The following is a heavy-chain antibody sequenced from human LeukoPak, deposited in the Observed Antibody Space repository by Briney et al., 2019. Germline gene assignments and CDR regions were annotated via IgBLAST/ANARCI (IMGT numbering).Heavy chain of an antibody. J-gene: IGHJ4*02. CDR1: GGSISSYY. CDR2: IYYSGST. D-gene: IGHD3-22*01. CDR3: ARDDYYDSSGYDEDFDY. V-gene: IGHV4-59*01. Sequence: PSETLSLTCTVSGGSISSYYWSWIRQPPGKGLEWIGYIYYSGSTNYNPSLKSRVTISVDTSKNQFSLKLSSVTAADTAVYYCARDDYYDSSGYDEDFDYWGQGTLVTVSS.